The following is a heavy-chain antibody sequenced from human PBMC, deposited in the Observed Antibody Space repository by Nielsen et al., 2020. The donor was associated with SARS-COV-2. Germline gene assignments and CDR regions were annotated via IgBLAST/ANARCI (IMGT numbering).Heavy chain of an antibody. D-gene: IGHD1-14*01. CDR2: IYHTGTT. Sequence: SETLSLTCSVSGGSMSGAGTITTANSYWGWIRQPPGKGLEWIGSIYHTGTTYYSPSLESRVTISIDKSMNQFSLELTSLTAADTAVYFCASAFRDHTCVFDSWGQGTLVTVSS. J-gene: IGHJ4*02. CDR3: ASAFRDHTCVFDS. CDR1: GGSMSGAGTITTANSY. V-gene: IGHV4-39*01.